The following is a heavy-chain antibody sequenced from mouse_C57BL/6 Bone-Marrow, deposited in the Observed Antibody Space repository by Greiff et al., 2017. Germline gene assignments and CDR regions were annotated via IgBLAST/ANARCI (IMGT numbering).Heavy chain of an antibody. Sequence: QVQLQQSGPELVKPGASVKISCKASGYAFSSSWMNWVKQRPGKGLEWIGRIYPGDGDTNYNGKFKGKATLTADKSSSTAYMQRSSLTSEDSAVYFCARDPHYYGSSSHWYFDVWGTGTTVTVSS. CDR1: GYAFSSSW. V-gene: IGHV1-82*01. D-gene: IGHD1-1*01. J-gene: IGHJ1*03. CDR3: ARDPHYYGSSSHWYFDV. CDR2: IYPGDGDT.